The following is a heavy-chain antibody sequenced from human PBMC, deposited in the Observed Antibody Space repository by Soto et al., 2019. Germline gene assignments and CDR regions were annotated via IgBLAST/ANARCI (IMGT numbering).Heavy chain of an antibody. Sequence: SETLSLTCAVSGGSISSSNWWSWVRQPPGKGLEWIGEIYQSGSTNYNPSLKSRVSISVDKSKNQFSLKLSSLTAADTAVYYRARATGYYYGMDVWGQGTTVTVSS. J-gene: IGHJ6*02. CDR2: IYQSGST. CDR3: ARATGYYYGMDV. V-gene: IGHV4-4*02. D-gene: IGHD4-17*01. CDR1: GGSISSSNW.